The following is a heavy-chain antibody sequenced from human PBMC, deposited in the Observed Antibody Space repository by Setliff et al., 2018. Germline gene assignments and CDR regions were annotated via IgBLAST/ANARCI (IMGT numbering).Heavy chain of an antibody. V-gene: IGHV7-4-1*02. D-gene: IGHD5-12*01. Sequence: ASVKVSCKASGYTFTSYGFSWVRQAPGQGLEWMGWINTNTGNPTYAQDFTGRFVFSLDTSVSTAYLQISSLKAEDTAVYYCARASRYGTPRYRGDYYMDVWGKGTTVTVSS. CDR3: ARASRYGTPRYRGDYYMDV. CDR2: INTNTGNP. CDR1: GYTFTSYG. J-gene: IGHJ6*03.